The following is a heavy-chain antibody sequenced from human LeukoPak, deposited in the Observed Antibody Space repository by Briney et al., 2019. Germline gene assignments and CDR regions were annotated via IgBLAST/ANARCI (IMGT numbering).Heavy chain of an antibody. CDR3: AKAPSSSSWEIDFDY. V-gene: IGHV3-23*01. CDR1: VFTFSSYS. CDR2: ISGSGGST. J-gene: IGHJ4*02. Sequence: PGGSLRLSCAASVFTFSSYSMNWVRQAPGTGLEWVSAISGSGGSTYYADSVKGRFTISRDNSKNTLYLQMNSLRAEDTAVYYCAKAPSSSSWEIDFDYWGQGTLVTVSS. D-gene: IGHD6-13*01.